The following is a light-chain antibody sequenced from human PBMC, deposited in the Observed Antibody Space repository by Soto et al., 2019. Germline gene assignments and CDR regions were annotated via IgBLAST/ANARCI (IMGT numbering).Light chain of an antibody. CDR3: QQYHNSPRT. CDR2: DTS. CDR1: QSIRTN. Sequence: EIVLTQSPGTLSLSPGERATLSCRASQSIRTNVAWYQQIPGQAPRVLIYDTSNRATGIPDRFSGSGSGTDFTLTISRLEPEDFAVYYCQQYHNSPRTFGQGTKVDI. J-gene: IGKJ1*01. V-gene: IGKV3-20*01.